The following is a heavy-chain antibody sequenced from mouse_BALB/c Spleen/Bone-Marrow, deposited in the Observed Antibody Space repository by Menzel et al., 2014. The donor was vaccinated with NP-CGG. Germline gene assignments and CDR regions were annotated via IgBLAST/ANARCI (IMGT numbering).Heavy chain of an antibody. J-gene: IGHJ2*01. Sequence: EVQRVESGGGLVQPGGSLKLSCAASGFTFSSYGMSWVRQTPDKRLELVATINSNGGSTYYPDSVKGRVTISRDNAKNTLYLQMSSLKSEDTAMYYCARDSNDYWGQGTTLTVSS. CDR3: ARDSNDY. V-gene: IGHV5-6-3*01. CDR2: INSNGGST. CDR1: GFTFSSYG.